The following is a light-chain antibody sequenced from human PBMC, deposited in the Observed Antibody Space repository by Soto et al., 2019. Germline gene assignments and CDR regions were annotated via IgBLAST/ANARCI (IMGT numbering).Light chain of an antibody. CDR1: QSVSSN. Sequence: EVVMTQSPGTLSVSPGERATLSCRASQSVSSNLAWYQQKPGQVPRLLIYGASPRATGIPARFSGTGSGTEFTLTISSLQSEDFAVYYCQQYHDWWTFGQGTRVEIK. V-gene: IGKV3-15*01. CDR2: GAS. CDR3: QQYHDWWT. J-gene: IGKJ1*01.